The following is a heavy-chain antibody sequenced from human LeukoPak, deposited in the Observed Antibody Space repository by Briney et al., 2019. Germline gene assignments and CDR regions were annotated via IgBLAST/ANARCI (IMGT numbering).Heavy chain of an antibody. V-gene: IGHV3-33*01. Sequence: GGSLRLSCAASGFTFSSYGMHWVRQAPGKGLEWAAVIWYDGSNKYYADSVKGRFTISRDNSKNTLYLQMNSLRAEDTAVYYCARGSVYSGYDYSGGIMGYWGQGTLVTVSS. CDR2: IWYDGSNK. CDR3: ARGSVYSGYDYSGGIMGY. CDR1: GFTFSSYG. J-gene: IGHJ4*02. D-gene: IGHD5-12*01.